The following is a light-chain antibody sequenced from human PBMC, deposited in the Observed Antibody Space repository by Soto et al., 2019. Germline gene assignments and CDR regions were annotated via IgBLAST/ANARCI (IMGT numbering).Light chain of an antibody. CDR1: QSMSSDY. V-gene: IGKV4-1*01. J-gene: IGKJ4*01. CDR3: QQYYSTQLT. CDR2: WAS. Sequence: LTQSPGTLSLSPGETATLSCRASQSMSSDYLAWYQQKPGQPPKLLIYWASTRESGVPDRFSGSGSGTDFTLTISSLQAEDVAVYYCQQYYSTQLTFGGGTKVEIK.